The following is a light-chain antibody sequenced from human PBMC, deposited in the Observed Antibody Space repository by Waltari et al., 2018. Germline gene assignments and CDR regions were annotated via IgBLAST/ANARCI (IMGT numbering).Light chain of an antibody. V-gene: IGKV2-28*01. CDR3: MQALQSPFT. J-gene: IGKJ3*01. Sequence: EIVMSQSPLSLPVTPGEPASISCRSSQSLLHSHGSNYLDWYVQKPGQSPQLLIYLGSDRAPGVPDRFSGSGSGTDFTLKISRVEAEDVGVYYCMQALQSPFTFGPGTKVDIK. CDR2: LGS. CDR1: QSLLHSHGSNY.